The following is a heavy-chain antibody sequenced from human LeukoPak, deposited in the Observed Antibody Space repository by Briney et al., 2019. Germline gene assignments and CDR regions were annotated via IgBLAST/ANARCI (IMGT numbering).Heavy chain of an antibody. J-gene: IGHJ6*02. D-gene: IGHD2-15*01. V-gene: IGHV3-43*02. CDR3: AKDKGSGGSYGLDYYYGMDV. CDR1: GFTFDDYA. Sequence: PGRSLRRSCAASGFTFDDYAMHWVRQAPGKGLEWVSLISGGGGSTYYADSVKGRFTISRDNSKNSLYLQMNSLRTEDTALYYCAKDKGSGGSYGLDYYYGMDVWGQGTTVTVSS. CDR2: ISGGGGST.